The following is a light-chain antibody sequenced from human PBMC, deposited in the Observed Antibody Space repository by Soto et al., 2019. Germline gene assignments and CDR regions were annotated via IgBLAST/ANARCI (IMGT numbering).Light chain of an antibody. CDR1: QDISNY. J-gene: IGKJ4*01. V-gene: IGKV1-33*01. CDR3: QQYGAL. Sequence: DLQMTQSPSSLSVSVGDRVTFTCQASQDISNYLNWFHQKPGKAPKLLIYDASNLETGVPSRLSGSGSGTDFTFTINSLQPEDIATYYCQQYGALLGGGSKVEI. CDR2: DAS.